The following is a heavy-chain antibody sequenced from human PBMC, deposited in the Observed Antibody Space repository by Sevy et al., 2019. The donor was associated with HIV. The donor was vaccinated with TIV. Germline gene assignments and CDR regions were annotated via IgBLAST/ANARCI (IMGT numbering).Heavy chain of an antibody. J-gene: IGHJ5*02. D-gene: IGHD3-3*01. CDR3: AATTDTIFGVVLMNNWFDP. CDR2: IVVGSGST. Sequence: ASLKVSCKASAFTFSTSAVQWVRQSHGQRLEWIGWIVVGSGSTNYAQKFQGRVTFTRDMSTNTAYMEMSSLRSDDTAVYYCAATTDTIFGVVLMNNWFDPWGQGTLVTVSS. CDR1: AFTFSTSA. V-gene: IGHV1-58*01.